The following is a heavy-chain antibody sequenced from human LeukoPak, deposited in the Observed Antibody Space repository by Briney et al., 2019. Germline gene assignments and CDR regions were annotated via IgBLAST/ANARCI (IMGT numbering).Heavy chain of an antibody. D-gene: IGHD6-13*01. CDR2: IRCDGSNK. J-gene: IGHJ4*02. CDR3: AREGLAAAGTFGFDY. CDR1: GFTFSSYG. V-gene: IGHV3-30*02. Sequence: GGSLRLSCAASGFTFSSYGMHWVRQAPGKGLEWVALIRCDGSNKYYADSVKGRFTISRDNSKNTLYLQMNSLRAEDTAVYYCAREGLAAAGTFGFDYWGQGTLVTVSS.